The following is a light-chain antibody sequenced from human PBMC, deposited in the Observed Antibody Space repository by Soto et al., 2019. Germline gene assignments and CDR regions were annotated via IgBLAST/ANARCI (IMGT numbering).Light chain of an antibody. CDR2: AAS. CDR3: QQLNSYPT. Sequence: IQLTQTPSSLSASVGDRVTITCRASQGINNFLAWYQQKPGKAPKLLIYAASTLQSGVPSRFSGSGSGTDFTLTISSLQPEDFATYYCQQLNSYPTFGQGTRLEIK. V-gene: IGKV1-9*01. CDR1: QGINNF. J-gene: IGKJ5*01.